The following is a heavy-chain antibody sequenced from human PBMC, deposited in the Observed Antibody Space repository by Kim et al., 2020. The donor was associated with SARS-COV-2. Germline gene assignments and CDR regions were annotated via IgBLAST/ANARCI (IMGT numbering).Heavy chain of an antibody. V-gene: IGHV4-59*08. J-gene: IGHJ5*02. Sequence: PALRSRVTISVDTSKSQFSLKLSSVTAADTAVYYCARRVVVAAKHNWFDPWGQGTLVTVSS. D-gene: IGHD2-15*01. CDR3: ARRVVVAAKHNWFDP.